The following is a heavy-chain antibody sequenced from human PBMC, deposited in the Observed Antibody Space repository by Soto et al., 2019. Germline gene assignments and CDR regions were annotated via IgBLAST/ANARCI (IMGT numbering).Heavy chain of an antibody. CDR2: IYYSGST. V-gene: IGHV4-31*03. Sequence: SETLSLTCTVSGGSISSGGYYWSWIRQHPGKGLEWIGYIYYSGSTYYNPSLKSRVTISVDTSKNQFSLKLSSVTAADTAVYYCARAVRALPAATNWFDPWGQGTLVTVSS. D-gene: IGHD2-2*01. J-gene: IGHJ5*02. CDR1: GGSISSGGYY. CDR3: ARAVRALPAATNWFDP.